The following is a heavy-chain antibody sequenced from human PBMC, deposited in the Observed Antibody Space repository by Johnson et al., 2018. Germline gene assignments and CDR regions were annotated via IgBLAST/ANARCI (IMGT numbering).Heavy chain of an antibody. CDR2: TSNDEGIK. Sequence: QVQLVQSGGGVVQPGGSLRLSCSASGFSFSNHVMHWVRQAPGKGLEWVAVTSNDEGIKYYVDSVKGRFTISRANSKGTLYLQMNSLRAEDTAVYYCATGAISGVIYREFFQHWGQGTLVTVSA. CDR1: GFSFSNHV. V-gene: IGHV3-30*03. CDR3: ATGAISGVIYREFFQH. D-gene: IGHD3-10*01. J-gene: IGHJ1*01.